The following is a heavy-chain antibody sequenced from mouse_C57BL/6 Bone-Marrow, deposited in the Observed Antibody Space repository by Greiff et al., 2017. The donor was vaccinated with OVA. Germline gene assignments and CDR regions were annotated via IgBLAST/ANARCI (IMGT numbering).Heavy chain of an antibody. Sequence: QVQLQQPGAELVKPGASVKLSCKASGYTFTSYWMHWVKQRPGQGLEWIGMIHPNSGSTNYNEKFKSKATLTVDKSSSTAYMQLSSLTSEDSAVYYCARSDEISNPPWVAYWGQGTLGTVSA. CDR3: ARSDEISNPPWVAY. J-gene: IGHJ3*01. CDR2: IHPNSGST. CDR1: GYTFTSYW. D-gene: IGHD6-1*01. V-gene: IGHV1-64*01.